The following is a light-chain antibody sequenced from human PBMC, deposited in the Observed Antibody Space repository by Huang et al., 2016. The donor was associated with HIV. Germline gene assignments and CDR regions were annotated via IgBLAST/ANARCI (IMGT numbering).Light chain of an antibody. CDR1: QSVRSF. V-gene: IGKV3-15*01. J-gene: IGKJ2*01. CDR3: QHYNNWPPYA. CDR2: DAS. Sequence: EIVMTQSPATLSVSPGERATLSCRASQSVRSFFAWYQHKPGQAPRLLIFDASTRASGIPDRFSGSGSGTEFTLTISSLQSEDFAVYYCQHYNNWPPYAFGQGTKLEIK.